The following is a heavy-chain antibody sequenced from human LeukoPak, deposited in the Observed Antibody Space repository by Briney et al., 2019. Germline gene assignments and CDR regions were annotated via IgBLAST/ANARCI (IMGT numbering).Heavy chain of an antibody. CDR2: INPSGFST. V-gene: IGHV1-46*01. CDR1: GYTFTSYY. D-gene: IGHD1-26*01. CDR3: VRAYSGSYGLGYYYMDV. Sequence: ASVKVSCKASGYTFTSYYMHWVRQAPGQGLEWMGIINPSGFSTTYAQKFQGRVTMTRDTSTSTVYMELSSLRSEDTAVYYCVRAYSGSYGLGYYYMDVWGRGTTVTVSS. J-gene: IGHJ6*03.